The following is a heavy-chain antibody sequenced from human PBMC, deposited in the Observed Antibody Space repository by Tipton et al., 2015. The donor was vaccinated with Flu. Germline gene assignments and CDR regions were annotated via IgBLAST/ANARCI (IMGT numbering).Heavy chain of an antibody. CDR3: ARDLWNDRRAYYYYGVDV. Sequence: TLSTCTVSGDPISTTIYYWGWVRQPPGKGLEWIGSIYYSGTTYYNPSLKSRVTISVDSSKNEFSLTLASLTAADTAVYYCARDLWNDRRAYYYYGVDVWGQGTTVTVSS. J-gene: IGHJ6*02. CDR2: IYYSGTT. CDR1: GDPISTTIYY. V-gene: IGHV4-39*07. D-gene: IGHD1-1*01.